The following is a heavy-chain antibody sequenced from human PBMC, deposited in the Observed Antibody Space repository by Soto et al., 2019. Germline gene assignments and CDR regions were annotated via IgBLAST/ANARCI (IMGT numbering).Heavy chain of an antibody. CDR1: GW. Sequence: GESLKISCQGSGWINWVRQMPGKGLEWMGRIDPSDSYTNYSPSFQGHVTFSADKSISTAYLQWSSLKASDTAMYYCASLYYYYYGMEVWGQGTTVTVSS. V-gene: IGHV5-10-1*01. CDR3: ASLYYYYYGMEV. J-gene: IGHJ6*02. CDR2: IDPSDSYT.